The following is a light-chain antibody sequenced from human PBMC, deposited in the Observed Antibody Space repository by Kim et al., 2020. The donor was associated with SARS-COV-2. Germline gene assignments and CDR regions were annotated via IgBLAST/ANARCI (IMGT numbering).Light chain of an antibody. J-gene: IGLJ3*02. Sequence: QSALTQPVSVSGSPGQSITISCTGTSSDVGGYNYVSWYQQHPGKAPKLMIYDVSNRPSGVSNRFSGSKSGNTASLTISGLQAEDEADYYCSSYTSSSTQVFGVGTQLTVL. V-gene: IGLV2-14*03. CDR1: SSDVGGYNY. CDR2: DVS. CDR3: SSYTSSSTQV.